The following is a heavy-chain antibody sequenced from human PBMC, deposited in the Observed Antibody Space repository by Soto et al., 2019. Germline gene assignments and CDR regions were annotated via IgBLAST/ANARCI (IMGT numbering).Heavy chain of an antibody. CDR3: AKHRPRRTSGYFFAY. V-gene: IGHV3-23*01. CDR2: FSGSGLNT. Sequence: GGSLRLSCAASGFTFSTYAMSWVRQAPGEGLEWVSGFSGSGLNTDYADPVKGRFYISRDNSENTLSLHMDSVRAEDTALYYFAKHRPRRTSGYFFAYWGQGT. CDR1: GFTFSTYA. D-gene: IGHD1-1*01. J-gene: IGHJ4*02.